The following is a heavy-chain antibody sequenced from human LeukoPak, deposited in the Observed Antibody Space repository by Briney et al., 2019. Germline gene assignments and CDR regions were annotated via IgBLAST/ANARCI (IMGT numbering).Heavy chain of an antibody. Sequence: SETLSLTCTLSGGSISSYYWSWIRQPPGKGLEWIGYIYYSGSTNYNPSLKSRVTISVDTSKNQFSLKLSSVTAADTAVYYCASTTAAGRWGGAFDIWGQGTMVTVSS. CDR1: GGSISSYY. D-gene: IGHD6-13*01. V-gene: IGHV4-59*08. CDR2: IYYSGST. CDR3: ASTTAAGRWGGAFDI. J-gene: IGHJ3*02.